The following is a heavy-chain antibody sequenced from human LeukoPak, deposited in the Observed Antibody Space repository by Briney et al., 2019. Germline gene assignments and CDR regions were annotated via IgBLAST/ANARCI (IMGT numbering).Heavy chain of an antibody. CDR3: AKDSGVSDIHVFDY. CDR1: GSIFSSYE. Sequence: GGSLRLSCAASGSIFSSYEMSWVRQAPGKGLEWVSGISGSGMSTYYADSVKGRFTISRDNSKNTLYLQMNSLRVEDTAVYYCAKDSGVSDIHVFDYWGQGTLVTVSS. J-gene: IGHJ4*02. V-gene: IGHV3-23*01. CDR2: ISGSGMST. D-gene: IGHD3-9*01.